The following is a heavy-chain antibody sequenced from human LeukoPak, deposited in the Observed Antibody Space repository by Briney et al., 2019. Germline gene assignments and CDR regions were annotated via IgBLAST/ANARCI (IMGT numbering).Heavy chain of an antibody. CDR3: AKTSGSYYNPLNY. D-gene: IGHD3-10*01. V-gene: IGHV3-23*01. Sequence: GGSLRLSCAAPGFTFSSYAMSWVRQAPGKGLEWVSAISGSGGSTYYADSVKGRFTISRDNSKNTLYLQMNSLRAEDTAVYYCAKTSGSYYNPLNYWGQGTLVTASS. CDR2: ISGSGGST. CDR1: GFTFSSYA. J-gene: IGHJ4*02.